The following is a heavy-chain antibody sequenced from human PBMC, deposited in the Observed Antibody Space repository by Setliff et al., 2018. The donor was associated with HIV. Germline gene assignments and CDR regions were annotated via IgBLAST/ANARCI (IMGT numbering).Heavy chain of an antibody. J-gene: IGHJ4*01. V-gene: IGHV3-7*01. CDR3: ARKAAALDY. Sequence: GESLKISCVASGFTFSTYWTSWVRQAPGKGLEWVANIKEDGSARYYVDSVKGRFTVSRDNAKNSLFLQMNSLSVEDTAVYYCARKAAALDYWGRGTLVTVS. CDR2: IKEDGSAR. CDR1: GFTFSTYW. D-gene: IGHD6-13*01.